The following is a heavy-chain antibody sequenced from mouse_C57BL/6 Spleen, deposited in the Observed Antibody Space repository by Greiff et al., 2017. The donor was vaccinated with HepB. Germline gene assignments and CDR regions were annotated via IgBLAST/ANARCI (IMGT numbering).Heavy chain of an antibody. CDR1: GYTFTSYW. J-gene: IGHJ2*01. CDR3: ARSPITFYYFDY. D-gene: IGHD1-1*01. V-gene: IGHV1-64*01. CDR2: IHPNSGST. Sequence: VQLQQPGAELVKPGASVKLSCKASGYTFTSYWMHWVKQRPGQGLEWIGMIHPNSGSTNYNEKFKSKATLTVDKSSSTAYMQLSSLTSEDSAVYYCARSPITFYYFDYWGQGTTLTVSS.